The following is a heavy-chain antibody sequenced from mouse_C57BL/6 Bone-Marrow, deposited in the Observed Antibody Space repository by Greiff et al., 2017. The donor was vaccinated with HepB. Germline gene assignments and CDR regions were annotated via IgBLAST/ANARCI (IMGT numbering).Heavy chain of an antibody. D-gene: IGHD1-1*01. Sequence: EVQLVESGGGLVQPGGSLSLSCAASGFTFTDYYMSWVRQPPGKALEWLGFIGNKANGYTTEYSASVKGRFTISRDNSQSILYLQMNALRAEDSATYYCARFPHYYGSSRYAMDYWGQGTSVTVSS. V-gene: IGHV7-3*01. CDR2: IGNKANGYTT. J-gene: IGHJ4*01. CDR3: ARFPHYYGSSRYAMDY. CDR1: GFTFTDYY.